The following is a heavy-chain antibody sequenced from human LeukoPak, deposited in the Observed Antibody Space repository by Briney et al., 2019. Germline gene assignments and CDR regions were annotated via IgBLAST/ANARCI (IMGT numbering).Heavy chain of an antibody. J-gene: IGHJ4*02. V-gene: IGHV3-23*01. D-gene: IGHD2-2*01. CDR1: GFTFSNYA. Sequence: GGSLRLSCAASGFTFSNYAMSWVRQAPGKGLEWVSAISASGGSTYYADSVEGRFTISTDNSKNTLYLQMNSLRAEDTAVYYCAKEERSQLFDYWGQGTLVTVSS. CDR2: ISASGGST. CDR3: AKEERSQLFDY.